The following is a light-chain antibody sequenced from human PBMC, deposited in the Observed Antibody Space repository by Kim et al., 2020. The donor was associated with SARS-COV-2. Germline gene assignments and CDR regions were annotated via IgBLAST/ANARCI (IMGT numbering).Light chain of an antibody. J-gene: IGLJ3*02. Sequence: PGQTANITCSGDAMPIQFSFWYQQRAGQAPLLIIYKDNQRPSGIPERFSGSSSGTIATLTISGVQAEDEADYYCQSADNSGTYRWVFGGGTKLTVL. CDR3: QSADNSGTYRWV. CDR2: KDN. V-gene: IGLV3-25*03. CDR1: AMPIQF.